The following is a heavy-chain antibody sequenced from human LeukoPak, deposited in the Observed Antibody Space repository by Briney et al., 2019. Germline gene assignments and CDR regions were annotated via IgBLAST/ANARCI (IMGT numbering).Heavy chain of an antibody. Sequence: GGSLRLSCTASGFTFGDYAMSWVRQAPGKGLEWVGFIRSKAYGGTTEYAASVKGRFTISRDDPKSIAYLQMDSLKTEDTAVYYCTRGGILRLGELSLDYWGQGTLVTVSS. CDR3: TRGGILRLGELSLDY. J-gene: IGHJ4*02. CDR2: IRSKAYGGTT. CDR1: GFTFGDYA. D-gene: IGHD3-16*02. V-gene: IGHV3-49*04.